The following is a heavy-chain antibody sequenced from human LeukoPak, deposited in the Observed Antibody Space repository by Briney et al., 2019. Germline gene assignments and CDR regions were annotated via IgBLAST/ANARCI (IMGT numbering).Heavy chain of an antibody. D-gene: IGHD5-18*01. V-gene: IGHV3-23*01. CDR3: ARDGSRGYSYGYSDY. CDR2: ISDSGGRT. Sequence: GGSLRLSCAVSGITLSNYGMSWVRQVPGKWLEWVAGISDSGGRTNYADSVKGRFTISRDNAKNSLYLQMNSLRAEDTAVYYCARDGSRGYSYGYSDYWGQGTLVTVSS. CDR1: GITLSNYG. J-gene: IGHJ4*02.